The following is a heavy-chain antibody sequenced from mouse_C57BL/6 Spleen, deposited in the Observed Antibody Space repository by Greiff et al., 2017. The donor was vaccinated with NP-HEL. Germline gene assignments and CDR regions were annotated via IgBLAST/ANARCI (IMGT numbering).Heavy chain of an antibody. CDR2: ISSGSSTI. J-gene: IGHJ4*01. CDR1: GFTFSDYG. D-gene: IGHD1-2*01. Sequence: EVKLVESGGGLVKPGGSLKLSCAASGFTFSDYGMHWVRQAPEKGLEWVAYISSGSSTIYYADTVKGRFTISRDNAKNTLFLQMTSLRSEDTAMYYCARTAPWAYAMDYWGQGTSVTVSS. CDR3: ARTAPWAYAMDY. V-gene: IGHV5-17*01.